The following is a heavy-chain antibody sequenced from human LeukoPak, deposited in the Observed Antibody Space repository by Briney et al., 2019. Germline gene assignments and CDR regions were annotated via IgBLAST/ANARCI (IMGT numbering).Heavy chain of an antibody. V-gene: IGHV5-51*01. CDR1: GYRFTSYW. CDR2: IYPGDSDT. CDR3: ASVVYYDFWSGDFDY. Sequence: GESLKISCKGSGYRFTSYWIGWVRQMPGKGLEWMGIIYPGDSDTRYSPSFQGQVTISADKSISTAYLQWSSLKASDTAMYYCASVVYYDFWSGDFDYWGQGTLVTVSS. J-gene: IGHJ4*02. D-gene: IGHD3-3*01.